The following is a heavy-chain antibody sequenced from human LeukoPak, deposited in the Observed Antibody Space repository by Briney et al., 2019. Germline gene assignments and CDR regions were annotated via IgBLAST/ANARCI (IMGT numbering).Heavy chain of an antibody. CDR1: GFTFSSYW. Sequence: PGGSLRLSCAASGFTFSSYWMHWVRQAPGKGLVWVSRINSDGSSTSYAGSVKGRFTISRDNAKNTLYLQMNSLRAEDTAVYYCARVKWFGELWRGENWFDPWGQGTLVTVSS. J-gene: IGHJ5*02. CDR3: ARVKWFGELWRGENWFDP. CDR2: INSDGSST. V-gene: IGHV3-74*01. D-gene: IGHD3-10*01.